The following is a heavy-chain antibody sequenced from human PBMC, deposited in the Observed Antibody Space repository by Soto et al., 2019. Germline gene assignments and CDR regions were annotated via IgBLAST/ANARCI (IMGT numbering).Heavy chain of an antibody. D-gene: IGHD3-22*01. CDR3: ARDFYDSSGYYLKYFDN. CDR2: ISPIFHTT. CDR1: GGTFNNFV. Sequence: QLQLVQSGAEVKKPESSVKVSCMASGGTFNNFVISWVRQAPGQGLEWMGGISPIFHTTNYAQKFQGRVTITADESTTTAYMELSSLRSEDTAVYFCARDFYDSSGYYLKYFDNWGQGTLVTVSS. J-gene: IGHJ4*02. V-gene: IGHV1-69*01.